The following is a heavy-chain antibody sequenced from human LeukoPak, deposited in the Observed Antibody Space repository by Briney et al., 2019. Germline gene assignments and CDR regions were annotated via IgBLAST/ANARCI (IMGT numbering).Heavy chain of an antibody. CDR3: ARRHYSSGLDY. D-gene: IGHD6-19*01. CDR2: VYTSGST. CDR1: GGSISTYY. Sequence: SETLSLTCTVSGGSISTYYWSWVRQPAGEGLEWIGHVYTSGSTYNPSLKSRVTMPVDTSKNQFSLKLNSVTAADTAVYYCARRHYSSGLDYWGQGILVTLSS. V-gene: IGHV4-4*07. J-gene: IGHJ4*02.